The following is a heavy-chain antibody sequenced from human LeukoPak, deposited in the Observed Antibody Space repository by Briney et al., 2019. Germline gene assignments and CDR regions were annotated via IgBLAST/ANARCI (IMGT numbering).Heavy chain of an antibody. D-gene: IGHD6-13*01. V-gene: IGHV3-23*01. CDR1: GFTFSSYA. J-gene: IGHJ4*02. Sequence: GGSLRLSCAASGFTFSSYAMSWVRQAPGKGLEGVSAISGSGGSTYCADSVKGRFTISRDNSKNTLYLQMNNLRAEDTAVYYCARKSSSWRFDYWGQGTLVTVSS. CDR3: ARKSSSWRFDY. CDR2: ISGSGGST.